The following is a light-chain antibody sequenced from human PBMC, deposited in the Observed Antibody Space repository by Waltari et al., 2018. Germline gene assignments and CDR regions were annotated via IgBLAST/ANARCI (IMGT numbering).Light chain of an antibody. CDR2: RNN. CDR1: SPNIGTHY. V-gene: IGLV1-47*01. J-gene: IGLJ3*02. CDR3: ATWDDSLSGRV. Sequence: QSVLTQPPSASGTPGQRVTISCSGSSPNIGTHYINWHLQLPGTAPKLLIYRNNQRHSGVPDRFSGSRSGTSASLAISGLRSEDEANYYCATWDDSLSGRVFGGGAKLTVL.